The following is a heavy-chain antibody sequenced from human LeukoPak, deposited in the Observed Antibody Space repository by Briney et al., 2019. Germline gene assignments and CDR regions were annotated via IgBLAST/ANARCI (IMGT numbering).Heavy chain of an antibody. Sequence: GGSLRLSCAASGFTFSDYWMTWVRQAPGKGLEWVANIKRDGSEKYYVDSVKGRLTISRDNAKNSLYLQMNSLRAEDTAVYYCARDGSTAAPGTFDYWGQGTLVTVSS. D-gene: IGHD6-13*01. CDR1: GFTFSDYW. J-gene: IGHJ4*02. V-gene: IGHV3-7*01. CDR2: IKRDGSEK. CDR3: ARDGSTAAPGTFDY.